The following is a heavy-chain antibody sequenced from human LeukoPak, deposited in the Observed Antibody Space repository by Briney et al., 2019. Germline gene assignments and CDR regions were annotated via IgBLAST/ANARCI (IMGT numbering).Heavy chain of an antibody. J-gene: IGHJ5*02. CDR2: IYSSGST. V-gene: IGHV4-4*07. Sequence: SETLSLTCTVSGGSISRYFWSWIRQPAGEGLEWIGRIYSSGSTNYNPSLKSRVTMSVDTSKNQLSLKLSSVTAADTAVYYRAGAMVRGVISVNWFDPWGQGTLVTVSS. D-gene: IGHD3-10*01. CDR3: AGAMVRGVISVNWFDP. CDR1: GGSISRYF.